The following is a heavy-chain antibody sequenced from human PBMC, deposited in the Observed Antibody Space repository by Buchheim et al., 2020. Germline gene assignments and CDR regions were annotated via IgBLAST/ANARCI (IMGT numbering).Heavy chain of an antibody. Sequence: EVQLLESGGGLVQPGGSRRLSCAASGFTFSNYAMSWVRQAPEKGLEWVSTVSGSGITTYYADSVKGRVTISRDNSRNTLYLQMDSLRAEDTAVYYCANLGDFDYWGQGTL. CDR3: ANLGDFDY. J-gene: IGHJ4*02. V-gene: IGHV3-23*01. CDR2: VSGSGITT. CDR1: GFTFSNYA.